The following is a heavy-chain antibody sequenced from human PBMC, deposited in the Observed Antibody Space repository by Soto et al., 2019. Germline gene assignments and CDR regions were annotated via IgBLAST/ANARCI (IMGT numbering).Heavy chain of an antibody. CDR3: AREIAAAGNSEDDAFDI. D-gene: IGHD6-13*01. CDR1: GYTFTGYY. Sequence: GASVKVSCKASGYTFTGYYMHWVRQAPGQGLEWMGWINPNSGGTNYAQKFQGWVTMTRDTSISTAYIELSRLRSDDTAVYYCAREIAAAGNSEDDAFDIWGQGTMVTVSS. J-gene: IGHJ3*02. CDR2: INPNSGGT. V-gene: IGHV1-2*04.